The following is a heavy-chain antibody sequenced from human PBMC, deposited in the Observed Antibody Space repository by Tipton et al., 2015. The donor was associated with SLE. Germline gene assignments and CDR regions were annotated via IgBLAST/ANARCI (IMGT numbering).Heavy chain of an antibody. D-gene: IGHD5-12*01. CDR3: ARAPAPSGYIFDF. J-gene: IGHJ4*02. V-gene: IGHV4-59*01. CDR1: GAPISRFY. CDR2: ISNSGST. Sequence: TLSLTCTVSGAPISRFYWNWIRQSPGKGLEWIGYISNSGSTKYNPSLKGRATISVDTSKKQFSLKLTSVTAADTAVYYCARAPAPSGYIFDFWGQGALVTVSS.